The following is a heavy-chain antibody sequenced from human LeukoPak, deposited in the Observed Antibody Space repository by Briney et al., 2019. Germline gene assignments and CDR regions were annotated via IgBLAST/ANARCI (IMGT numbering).Heavy chain of an antibody. V-gene: IGHV4-39*07. Sequence: PSEALSLTCTVSGASLNNNNYYWGWIRQPPGKGLEWLGIIYSGGTTYYAPSLKSRLSISMDTSKNQFSLKMSSVTAADTAVYYCTTSDYYDNSGHYSGGVRFDYWGQGTLLTVSS. CDR3: TTSDYYDNSGHYSGGVRFDY. CDR1: GASLNNNNYY. J-gene: IGHJ4*02. CDR2: IYSGGTT. D-gene: IGHD3-22*01.